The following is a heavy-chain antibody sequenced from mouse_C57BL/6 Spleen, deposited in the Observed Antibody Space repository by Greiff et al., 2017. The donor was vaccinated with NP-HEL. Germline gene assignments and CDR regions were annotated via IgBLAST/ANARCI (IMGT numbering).Heavy chain of an antibody. CDR3: ARSRYYYGSNDY. D-gene: IGHD1-1*01. CDR1: GFTFTDYY. Sequence: DVKLVESGGGLVQPGGSLSLSCAASGFTFTDYYMSWVRQPPGKALEWLGFIRNKANGYTTEYSASVKGRFTISRDNSQSILYLQMNALRAEDSATYYCARSRYYYGSNDYWGQGTTLTVSS. V-gene: IGHV7-3*01. J-gene: IGHJ2*01. CDR2: IRNKANGYTT.